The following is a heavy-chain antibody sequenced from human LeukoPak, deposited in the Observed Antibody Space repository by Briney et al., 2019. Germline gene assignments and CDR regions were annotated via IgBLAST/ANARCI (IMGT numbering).Heavy chain of an antibody. V-gene: IGHV4-39*01. CDR3: ATLSDYGSGSYLDF. J-gene: IGHJ4*02. Sequence: SETLSLTCTVSGGSIRSNGYYWGWIRQPPGKGLEWIGSIHCSGSTYYKPSLKSRVTISVDTSTNQFSLKLSSVTAADTAMYYCATLSDYGSGSYLDFWGQGTLVTVSS. D-gene: IGHD3-10*01. CDR2: IHCSGST. CDR1: GGSIRSNGYY.